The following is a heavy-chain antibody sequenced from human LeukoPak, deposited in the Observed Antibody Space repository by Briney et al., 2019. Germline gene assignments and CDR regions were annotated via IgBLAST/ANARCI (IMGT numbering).Heavy chain of an antibody. Sequence: ASVNVSCKASGYTFTGYYMHWVRQAPGQGLEWMGWINPNSGGTNYAQKFEGRVTMTRDTSIRTAYMELSRLRSDDTAVYYCARLRDSSSPGDFDFWGQGTLVTVSS. CDR2: INPNSGGT. V-gene: IGHV1-2*02. CDR3: ARLRDSSSPGDFDF. CDR1: GYTFTGYY. D-gene: IGHD6-6*01. J-gene: IGHJ4*02.